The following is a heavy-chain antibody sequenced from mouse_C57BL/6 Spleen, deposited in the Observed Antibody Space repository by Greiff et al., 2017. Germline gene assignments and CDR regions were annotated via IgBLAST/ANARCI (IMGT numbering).Heavy chain of an antibody. J-gene: IGHJ4*01. V-gene: IGHV5-6*01. CDR1: GFTFSSYG. CDR2: ISSGGSYT. CDR3: ARQYGYDVGAMDY. Sequence: EVQLVESGGDLVKPGGSLKLSCAASGFTFSSYGMSWVRQTPDKRLEWVATISSGGSYTYYPDSVKGRFTISRDNAKNTLYLQMSSLKSEDTAMYYCARQYGYDVGAMDYWGQGTSVTVSS. D-gene: IGHD2-2*01.